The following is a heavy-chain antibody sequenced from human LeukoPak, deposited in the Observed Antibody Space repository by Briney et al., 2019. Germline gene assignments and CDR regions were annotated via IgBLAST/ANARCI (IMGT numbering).Heavy chain of an antibody. D-gene: IGHD2-21*02. J-gene: IGHJ3*02. V-gene: IGHV3-21*01. CDR3: ARDSTVFSYGDAFDI. CDR1: GFSFNNFG. Sequence: GGALRLSCAASGFSFNNFGINWVRQAPGKGLEWVSSISSSSPHIYYADSVKGRFTISRDNTNNSVYLQMNSLRAEDTAVYYCARDSTVFSYGDAFDIWGQGTMVTVSS. CDR2: ISSSSPHI.